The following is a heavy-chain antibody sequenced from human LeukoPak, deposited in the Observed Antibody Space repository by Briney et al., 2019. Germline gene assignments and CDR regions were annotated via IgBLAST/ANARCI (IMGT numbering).Heavy chain of an antibody. CDR2: ISSSGSTI. Sequence: PGGSLRLSCAASGFTFSDYYMSWICQAPGKGLEWVSYISSSGSTIYYADSVKGRFTITRDNAENSLYLQMNSLRAEDTAVYYCARGLYGSGSTFDYWGQGTLVTVSS. CDR3: ARGLYGSGSTFDY. D-gene: IGHD3-10*01. V-gene: IGHV3-11*04. CDR1: GFTFSDYY. J-gene: IGHJ4*02.